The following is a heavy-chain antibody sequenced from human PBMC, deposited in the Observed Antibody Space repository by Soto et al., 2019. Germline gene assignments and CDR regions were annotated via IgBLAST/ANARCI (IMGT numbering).Heavy chain of an antibody. CDR3: ARDPGGGAVAGYY. Sequence: QVQLVQSGAEVKKPGSSVKVSCKASGGTFSSYAISWVRQAPGQGLEWRGGIIPIVGPANYAQKFKGRVTLTADESTSTADMELSSVRSEDSAVYYCARDPGGGAVAGYYWGQGTLVTVSS. CDR2: IIPIVGPA. V-gene: IGHV1-69*01. D-gene: IGHD6-19*01. J-gene: IGHJ4*02. CDR1: GGTFSSYA.